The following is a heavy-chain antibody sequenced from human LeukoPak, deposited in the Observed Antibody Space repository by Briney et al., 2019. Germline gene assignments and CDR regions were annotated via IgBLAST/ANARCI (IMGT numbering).Heavy chain of an antibody. CDR3: AKWGAQSGSYRVVDS. D-gene: IGHD3-10*01. Sequence: PGGSLRLSCAASGFTFSDYEMNWVRQAPGKGLEWISYISTAGSTKYYAESVKGRFTISRDNSNNTLFLQMNSLRVEDTAVYYCAKWGAQSGSYRVVDSWGRGTLVTVSS. CDR2: ISTAGSTK. J-gene: IGHJ4*02. V-gene: IGHV3-48*03. CDR1: GFTFSDYE.